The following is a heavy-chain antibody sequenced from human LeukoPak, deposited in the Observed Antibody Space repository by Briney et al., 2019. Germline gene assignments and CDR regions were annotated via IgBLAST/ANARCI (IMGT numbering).Heavy chain of an antibody. CDR1: GCTFTSYA. J-gene: IGHJ6*04. CDR2: INAGNGNT. CDR3: ARRRLVGYYYYYGMDV. D-gene: IGHD3-9*01. V-gene: IGHV1-3*01. Sequence: GASVKVSCKASGCTFTSYAMHWVRQAPGQRLEWMGWINAGNGNTKYSQKFQGRVTITRDTSASTAYMELSSLRSEDTAVYYCARRRLVGYYYYYGMDVWGKGTTVTVSS.